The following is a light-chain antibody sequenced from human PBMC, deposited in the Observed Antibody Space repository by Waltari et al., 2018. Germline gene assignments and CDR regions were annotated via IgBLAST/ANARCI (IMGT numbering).Light chain of an antibody. CDR1: SSHIGSNR. V-gene: IGLV1-44*01. J-gene: IGLJ2*01. CDR2: SSS. Sequence: QSVLTQPPSASGTPGQRVTISCSGGSSHIGSNRVTWYQQPPGTAPKLLIYSSSQRPSGVPDRFSGSKSGTSASLAISGLQSEDEADYYCAAWDDSLNVVVFGGGTKLSVL. CDR3: AAWDDSLNVVV.